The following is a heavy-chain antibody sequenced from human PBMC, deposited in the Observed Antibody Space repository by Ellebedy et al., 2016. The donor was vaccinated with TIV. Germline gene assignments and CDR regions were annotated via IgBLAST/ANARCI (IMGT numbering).Heavy chain of an antibody. CDR2: ININTGNP. D-gene: IGHD6-13*01. V-gene: IGHV7-4-1*02. CDR1: GYTFTRYI. CDR3: ARLTLASAGPVGIDY. Sequence: AASVKVSCKASGYTFTRYIMNWVRQAPGQGLEGMGWININTGNPTYAQGFTGRFVFSLDTSVSTAYLQISSLKAEDTAIYYCARLTLASAGPVGIDYWGQGTLVTVSS. J-gene: IGHJ4*02.